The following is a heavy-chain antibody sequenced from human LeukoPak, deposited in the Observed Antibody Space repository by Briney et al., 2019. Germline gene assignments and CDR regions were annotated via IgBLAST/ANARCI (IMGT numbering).Heavy chain of an antibody. V-gene: IGHV4-4*07. CDR1: GGSISSDY. CDR2: IYTSGST. J-gene: IGHJ5*02. CDR3: ARDSLVHPNRWFDP. D-gene: IGHD6-13*01. Sequence: SETLSLTCTVSGGSISSDYWSWIRQPDGQGLEWNGRIYTSGSTNYNPSLTSRVSMSVDTSTYQFSLTLSSVTAADTAVYYCARDSLVHPNRWFDPWGQGTLVIVSS.